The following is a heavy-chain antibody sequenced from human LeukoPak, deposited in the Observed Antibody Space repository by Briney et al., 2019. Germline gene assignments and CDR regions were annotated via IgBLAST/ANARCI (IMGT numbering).Heavy chain of an antibody. Sequence: PGGSLRLSCAASGFTFSSYAMSWVRQAPGKGLEWVSVIYSGGSTYYADSVKGRFTISRDNSKNTLYLQMNSLRAEDTAVYYCARLKSRDGYNLSKWMETNYWYFDLWGRGTLVTVSS. V-gene: IGHV3-53*01. CDR1: GFTFSSYA. CDR2: IYSGGST. D-gene: IGHD5-24*01. CDR3: ARLKSRDGYNLSKWMETNYWYFDL. J-gene: IGHJ2*01.